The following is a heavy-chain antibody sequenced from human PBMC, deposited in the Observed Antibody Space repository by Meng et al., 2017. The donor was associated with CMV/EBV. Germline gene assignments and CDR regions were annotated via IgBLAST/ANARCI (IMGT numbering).Heavy chain of an antibody. Sequence: SETLSLTCTVSGGSISSGDYYWSWIRQPPGKGLEWIGYIYYSGSTYYSPSLKSRVTISVDTPKNQFSLKLSSVTAADTAVYYCARGMVNTYCSSTSCLDAFDIWGQGTMVTVSS. CDR1: GGSISSGDYY. CDR3: ARGMVNTYCSSTSCLDAFDI. V-gene: IGHV4-30-4*08. J-gene: IGHJ3*02. D-gene: IGHD2-2*01. CDR2: IYYSGST.